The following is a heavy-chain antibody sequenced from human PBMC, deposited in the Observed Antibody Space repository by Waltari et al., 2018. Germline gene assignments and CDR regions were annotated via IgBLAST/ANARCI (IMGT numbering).Heavy chain of an antibody. V-gene: IGHV3-30-3*01. CDR1: GFNLNTYP. CDR2: ISYDGTNK. J-gene: IGHJ4*02. D-gene: IGHD7-27*01. Sequence: QVQLVESGGGVVQPGRSLRLYCATSGFNLNTYPLHWVRQAPGKGLEWVAVISYDGTNKYYADSVRGRFTISRDASKSTLYLQINSLGTEDTAVYYCARDPHRDWGLTTFDYWGQGTLVTVSS. CDR3: ARDPHRDWGLTTFDY.